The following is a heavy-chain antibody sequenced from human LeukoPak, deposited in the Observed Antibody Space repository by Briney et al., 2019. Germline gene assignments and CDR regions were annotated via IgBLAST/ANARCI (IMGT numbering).Heavy chain of an antibody. J-gene: IGHJ6*03. D-gene: IGHD2-2*01. CDR3: ARGRQLLMGTGYYCYYYMDV. V-gene: IGHV4-59*01. CDR1: GGSISSYY. Sequence: SETLSLTCTVSGGSISSYYWSWIRQPPGKGLEWIGYIYYSGSTNYNPSLKSRVTISVDTSKNQFSLKLSSVTAADTAVYYCARGRQLLMGTGYYCYYYMDVWGKGTTVTVSS. CDR2: IYYSGST.